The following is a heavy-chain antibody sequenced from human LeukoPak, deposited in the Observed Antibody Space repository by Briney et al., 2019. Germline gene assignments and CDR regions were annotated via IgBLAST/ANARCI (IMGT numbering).Heavy chain of an antibody. J-gene: IGHJ3*02. CDR3: ARGGDLGAFDI. CDR2: IWYDGSNK. CDR1: GFTFSSYG. Sequence: GRSLRLSCAASGFTFSSYGMHWVRQAPGKGLEWVAVIWYDGSNKYYADSVKGRFTISRDNSKNTLYLQMNSLRAEDTAVYYCARGGDLGAFDIRAKGQWSPSLQ. D-gene: IGHD2-21*02. V-gene: IGHV3-33*01.